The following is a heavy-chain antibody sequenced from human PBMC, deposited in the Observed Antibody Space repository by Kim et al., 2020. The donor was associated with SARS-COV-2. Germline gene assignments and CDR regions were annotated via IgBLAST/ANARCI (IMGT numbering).Heavy chain of an antibody. D-gene: IGHD5-12*01. V-gene: IGHV1-46*01. CDR2: INPSGGST. Sequence: ASVKVSCKASGYTFTSYYMHWVRQAPGQGLDWMGIINPSGGSTSYAQKFQGRVTMTRDTSTSTFYMELSSLRSEDTAVYYCARDRRWLQLGEYYNYYGMEDWGKGTTVTVSA. CDR1: GYTFTSYY. CDR3: ARDRRWLQLGEYYNYYGMED. J-gene: IGHJ6*04.